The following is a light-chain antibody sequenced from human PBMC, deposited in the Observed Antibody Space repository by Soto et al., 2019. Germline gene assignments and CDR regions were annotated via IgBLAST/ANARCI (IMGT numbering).Light chain of an antibody. CDR1: QSISSW. CDR2: KAP. V-gene: IGKV1-5*03. J-gene: IGKJ1*01. Sequence: DIQMTQSPSTLSASVGDRVTITCRASQSISSWLAWYQQKPGKAPKLLLYKAPSLESGVPSRFSGSGSGTEFALTISSPQPEDFANYYGQQYNSSPTFGQGTKVESK. CDR3: QQYNSSPT.